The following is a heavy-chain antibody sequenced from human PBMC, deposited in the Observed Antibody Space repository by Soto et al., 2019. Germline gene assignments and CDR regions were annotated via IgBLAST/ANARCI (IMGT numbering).Heavy chain of an antibody. J-gene: IGHJ5*02. CDR3: ARESSWFDP. CDR2: IIPILGSP. CDR1: GDTFSSSA. Sequence: QVQLVQSGAEVKKPGSSVKVSCKASGDTFSSSAITWVRQAPGQGLEWMGGIIPILGSPNYAQKLQGRLTITADESTSTAYMELSSLRSEDTAVYYCARESSWFDPWGQGTLVTVSS. V-gene: IGHV1-69*01.